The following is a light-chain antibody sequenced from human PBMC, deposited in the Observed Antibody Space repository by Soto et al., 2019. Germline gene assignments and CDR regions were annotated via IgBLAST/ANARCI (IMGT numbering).Light chain of an antibody. CDR3: QTYNSYSLHT. CDR2: DAS. Sequence: DIPMTQSPSTLSASVGDRITITCRASQSVSRRLAWFQQKPGKAPKLLIYDASSLESGVPSRFSGRGSGTEFTLTISSLQPDDCATYYCQTYNSYSLHTFGQGTKLEIK. CDR1: QSVSRR. J-gene: IGKJ2*01. V-gene: IGKV1-5*01.